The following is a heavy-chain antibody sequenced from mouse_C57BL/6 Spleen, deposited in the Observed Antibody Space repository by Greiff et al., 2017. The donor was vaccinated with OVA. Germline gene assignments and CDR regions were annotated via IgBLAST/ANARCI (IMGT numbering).Heavy chain of an antibody. CDR1: GFTFSSYA. CDR2: ISDGGSYT. CDR3: AREGYEYGGSAWFAY. D-gene: IGHD2-10*02. Sequence: DVMLVESGGGLVKPGGSLKLSCAASGFTFSSYAMSWVRQTPEKRLEWVATISDGGSYTYYPDNVKGRFTISRDNAKNNLYLQMSHLKSEDTAMYYCAREGYEYGGSAWFAYWGQGTLVTVSA. J-gene: IGHJ3*01. V-gene: IGHV5-4*01.